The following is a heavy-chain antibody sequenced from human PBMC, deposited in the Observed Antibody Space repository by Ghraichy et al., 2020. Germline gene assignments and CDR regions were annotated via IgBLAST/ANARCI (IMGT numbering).Heavy chain of an antibody. Sequence: GGSLRLSCAASGFTFSDAWMTWVRQAPGKGLEWVGRIKSKIDGGTADYPAPVKGRFTVSRDDSKNTLYLHMTSLKAEDTAMYYCATRPPPGDFPLDYWGQGALVTVSS. J-gene: IGHJ4*02. D-gene: IGHD4-17*01. CDR3: ATRPPPGDFPLDY. V-gene: IGHV3-15*01. CDR1: GFTFSDAW. CDR2: IKSKIDGGTA.